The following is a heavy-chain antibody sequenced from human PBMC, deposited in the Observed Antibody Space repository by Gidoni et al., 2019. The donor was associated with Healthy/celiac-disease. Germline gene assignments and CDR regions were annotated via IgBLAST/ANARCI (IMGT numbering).Heavy chain of an antibody. CDR3: ARINVAAAYFDY. CDR1: GFPFSSYS. V-gene: IGHV3-21*01. D-gene: IGHD6-13*01. Sequence: VQLVESGGGLVEPGGSLRLSCAAPGFPFSSYSMNWVRQAPGKGLEWVSSISSSSSYIYYADSVKGRFTISRDNAKNSLYLQMNSLRAEDTAVYYCARINVAAAYFDYWGQGTLVTVSS. CDR2: ISSSSSYI. J-gene: IGHJ4*02.